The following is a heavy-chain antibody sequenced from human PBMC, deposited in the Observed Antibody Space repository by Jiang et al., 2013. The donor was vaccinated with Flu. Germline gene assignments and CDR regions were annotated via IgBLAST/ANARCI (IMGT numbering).Heavy chain of an antibody. D-gene: IGHD3-22*01. CDR2: ISGSGGST. V-gene: IGHV3-23*01. CDR1: GFTFSSYA. J-gene: IGHJ4*02. Sequence: SCAASGFTFSSYAMSWVRQAPGKGLEWVSAISGSGGSTYYADSVKGRFTISRDNSKNTRYLQMNSLRAEDPAVYYCAKDFARQYYFDSSGLDYWGQGTLVTVSS. CDR3: AKDFARQYYFDSSGLDY.